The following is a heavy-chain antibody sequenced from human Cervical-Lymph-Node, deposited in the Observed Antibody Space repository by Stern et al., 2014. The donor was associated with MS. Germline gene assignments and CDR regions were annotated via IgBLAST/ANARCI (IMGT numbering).Heavy chain of an antibody. J-gene: IGHJ4*02. CDR3: ARGARIDF. Sequence: QVQLQESGPGLVKPSETLSLTCTVSGGFMSSYYWSWIRQSPGKELEWIGSIYYNGITNYNPSLKSRVSISLDTSKNQFSLNLSSVTAADTAVYYCARGARIDFWGQGTLVTVSS. CDR2: IYYNGIT. V-gene: IGHV4-59*13. CDR1: GGFMSSYY.